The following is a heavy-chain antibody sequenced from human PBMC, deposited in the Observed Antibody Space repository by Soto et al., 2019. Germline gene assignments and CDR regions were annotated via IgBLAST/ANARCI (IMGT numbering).Heavy chain of an antibody. CDR2: IYYSGST. D-gene: IGHD1-26*01. V-gene: IGHV4-59*01. J-gene: IGHJ4*02. CDR3: ARGWGLQPTPPGF. CDR1: GGSISSYY. Sequence: QVQLLESGPGLVKPSETLSLTCTVSGGSISSYYWSWIRQPPGRGLEWIAYIYYSGSTNYNPSLKSRVTIDTSKNQFSLKLSSVPAADTAVYFCARGWGLQPTPPGFWGQGTLVTVSS.